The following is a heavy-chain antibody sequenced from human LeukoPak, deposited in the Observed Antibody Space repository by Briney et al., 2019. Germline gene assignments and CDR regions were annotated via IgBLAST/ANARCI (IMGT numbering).Heavy chain of an antibody. CDR3: ARSEAPSPVRGFGELFSD. CDR1: GGSISSYY. J-gene: IGHJ4*02. V-gene: IGHV4-4*07. CDR2: IYTSGST. D-gene: IGHD3-10*01. Sequence: SETLSLTCTVSGGSISSYYWSWIRQPAGKGLEWIGRIYTSGSTNYNPSLKSRVTMSVDTSKNQFPLQLSSVTAADTAVYYCARSEAPSPVRGFGELFSDWGQGTLVTVSS.